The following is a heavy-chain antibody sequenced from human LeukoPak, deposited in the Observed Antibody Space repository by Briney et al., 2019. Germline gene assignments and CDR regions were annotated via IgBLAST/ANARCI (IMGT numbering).Heavy chain of an antibody. V-gene: IGHV3-30*18. Sequence: GGSLRLSCAASGFTFDDYGMHWVRQAPGKGLEWLAVMSSDGGDIYYADSVKGRFTISRDNSKNTLYLQMNSLRAEDTAVYYCSKTIAVADPTDYWGQGTLVTVSS. D-gene: IGHD6-19*01. CDR1: GFTFDDYG. CDR3: SKTIAVADPTDY. CDR2: MSSDGGDI. J-gene: IGHJ4*02.